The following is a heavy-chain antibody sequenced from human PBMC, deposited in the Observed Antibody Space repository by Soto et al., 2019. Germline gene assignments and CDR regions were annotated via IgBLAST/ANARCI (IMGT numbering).Heavy chain of an antibody. CDR3: ARKVPVSGTNAFDV. Sequence: QVQLVESGGGVVQPGRSLRLSCAASGFIFSNNDMHWVRQAPGKGLEWVAVIWSDGSNKDYADSVKGRFTITRDNSKNTLSLQMDSLRAEDTSVYYCARKVPVSGTNAFDVWCQGTMVTICS. V-gene: IGHV3-33*01. CDR2: IWSDGSNK. CDR1: GFIFSNND. J-gene: IGHJ3*01. D-gene: IGHD1-20*01.